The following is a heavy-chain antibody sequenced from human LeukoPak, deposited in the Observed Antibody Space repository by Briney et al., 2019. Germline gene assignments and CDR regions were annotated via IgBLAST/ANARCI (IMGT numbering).Heavy chain of an antibody. CDR1: RFTFSRYG. CDR3: VKDQAYCTGGNCYYYFYYLDV. V-gene: IGHV3-30*18. D-gene: IGHD2-15*01. J-gene: IGHJ6*03. CDR2: ISYDGTNK. Sequence: GGSLRLSCTASRFTFSRYGMHWVRQAPGKGLEWVAVISYDGTNKYYSDSVEGRFTISRDNSKNTLYLQMNSVRAEDTAVYYCVKDQAYCTGGNCYYYFYYLDVWGKGTTVTVSS.